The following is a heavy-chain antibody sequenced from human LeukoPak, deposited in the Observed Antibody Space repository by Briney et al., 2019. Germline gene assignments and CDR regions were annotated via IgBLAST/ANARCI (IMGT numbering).Heavy chain of an antibody. Sequence: APVKVSCKASGYTFTSYGISWVRQAPGQGLEWMGWISAYNGNTNYAQKLQGRVTMTTDTSTSTAYMELRSLRSDDTAVYYCASSCSGGSCYSRFDYWGQGTLVTVSS. J-gene: IGHJ4*02. D-gene: IGHD2-15*01. CDR1: GYTFTSYG. CDR3: ASSCSGGSCYSRFDY. CDR2: ISAYNGNT. V-gene: IGHV1-18*01.